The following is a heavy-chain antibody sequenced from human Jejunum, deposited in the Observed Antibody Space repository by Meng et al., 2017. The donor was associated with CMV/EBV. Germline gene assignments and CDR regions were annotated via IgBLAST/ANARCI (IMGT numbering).Heavy chain of an antibody. CDR2: MSYAGST. Sequence: SGGSISTSAYTWAWIRQPPGKGLEWIGTMSYAGSTYYNPSLKSRVTMSVDTSENRLSLTLSSVIAADTSIYFCARSVSVAGLFWFDSWGQGTLVTVSP. CDR3: ARSVSVAGLFWFDS. J-gene: IGHJ5*01. CDR1: GGSISTSAYT. D-gene: IGHD6-19*01. V-gene: IGHV4-39*02.